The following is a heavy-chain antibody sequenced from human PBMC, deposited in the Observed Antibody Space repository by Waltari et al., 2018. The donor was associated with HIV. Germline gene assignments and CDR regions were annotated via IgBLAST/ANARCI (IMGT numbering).Heavy chain of an antibody. Sequence: QITLKESGPTLVKPTQTLTLTCTFSGFSLTTSGVGVGWIRQPPGKALEWLALIYWNDDKLYSLSLRNRVTISKDTSKNQVVLRLTNIDPVDTATYYCAHRRAGYSSGWYTRGFDYWGQGTLVTVSS. D-gene: IGHD6-13*01. V-gene: IGHV2-5*01. CDR2: IYWNDDK. CDR3: AHRRAGYSSGWYTRGFDY. J-gene: IGHJ4*02. CDR1: GFSLTTSGVG.